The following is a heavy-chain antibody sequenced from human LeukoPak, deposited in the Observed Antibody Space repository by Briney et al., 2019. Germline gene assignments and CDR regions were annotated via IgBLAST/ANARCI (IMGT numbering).Heavy chain of an antibody. CDR1: GFTFSSYA. V-gene: IGHV3-23*01. Sequence: PGGSLRLSCAASGFTFSSYAMSWVRQAPGKGLEGVSAISGSGGSTYYADSVKGRFTISRANAQNTLYLQMNSLRAEDTAVYYCAKEELRYGWELQVPWGQGTLVTVSS. D-gene: IGHD1-26*01. J-gene: IGHJ5*02. CDR2: ISGSGGST. CDR3: AKEELRYGWELQVP.